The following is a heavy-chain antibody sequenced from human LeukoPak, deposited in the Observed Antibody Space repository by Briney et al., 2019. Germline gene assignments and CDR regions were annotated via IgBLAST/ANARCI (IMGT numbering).Heavy chain of an antibody. CDR1: GGSFSGYY. Sequence: PSETLSLTCAVYGGSFSGYYWSWIRQPPGKGLEWIGEINHSGSTNYNPSLKSRVTISVDTSKNQFSLKLSSVTAADTAVYYCARGTAFTYYYGSSGYWHYYGMDVWGQGTTVTVSS. D-gene: IGHD3-22*01. CDR3: ARGTAFTYYYGSSGYWHYYGMDV. J-gene: IGHJ6*02. V-gene: IGHV4-34*01. CDR2: INHSGST.